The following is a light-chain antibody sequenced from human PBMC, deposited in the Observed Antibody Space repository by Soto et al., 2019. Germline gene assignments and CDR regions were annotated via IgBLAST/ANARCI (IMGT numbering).Light chain of an antibody. CDR3: QQRSDWPS. J-gene: IGKJ5*01. V-gene: IGKV3-11*01. Sequence: EMGMTQSPESLSLSPGVRATLSCRASQSVRTYLAWYQQKPGQAPRLLIYDASYRATGIPARLSGSGSGTDFTLTISSLEPEDSAVYYCQQRSDWPSFGQGTRLEIK. CDR2: DAS. CDR1: QSVRTY.